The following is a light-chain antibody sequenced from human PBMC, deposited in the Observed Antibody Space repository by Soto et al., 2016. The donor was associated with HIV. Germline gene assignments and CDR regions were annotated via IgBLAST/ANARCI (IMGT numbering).Light chain of an antibody. V-gene: IGKV1-27*01. Sequence: DIQMTQSPSSLSASVGDRVTITCRASQGISNYLAWYQQKLGKVPKLLIYATSTLQSGVPSRFRGSGSGTDFTLTISGLQPEDVATYYCQKYNDARALIFGGGTKVEI. CDR3: QKYNDARALI. J-gene: IGKJ4*01. CDR1: QGISNY. CDR2: ATS.